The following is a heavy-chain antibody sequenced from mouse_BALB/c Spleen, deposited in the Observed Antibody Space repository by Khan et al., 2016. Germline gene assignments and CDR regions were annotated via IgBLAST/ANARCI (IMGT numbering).Heavy chain of an antibody. Sequence: EVELVESGAELVKPGASVKLSCTASGFNIKDTFMHWVKQRPEQGLEWIGRIDPANGNTRYDPKFQGKATITADTSSNTAYLQLSSRTSDAIAVHYCAGRGAMWYGESTYGGWCQGTTITVTS. CDR2: IDPANGNT. D-gene: IGHD1-2*01. CDR3: AGRGAMWYGESTYGG. J-gene: IGHJ2*01. CDR1: GFNIKDTF. V-gene: IGHV14-3*02.